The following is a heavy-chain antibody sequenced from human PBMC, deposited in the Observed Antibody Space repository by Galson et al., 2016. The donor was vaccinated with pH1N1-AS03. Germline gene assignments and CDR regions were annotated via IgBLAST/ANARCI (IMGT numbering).Heavy chain of an antibody. CDR2: IYPGDSDT. V-gene: IGHV5-51*03. D-gene: IGHD4-11*01. CDR3: ARVLGHDYNWYFDV. J-gene: IGHJ2*01. CDR1: GFRFGSSW. Sequence: QSGAEVKKPGESLEISCRRSGFRFGSSWIAWVRQMPGKGLEWMGIIYPGDSDTTYSPPFQGQVTISADKSISTAFLQWSSLKASDTAIYYCARVLGHDYNWYFDVWGRGTPVTVSS.